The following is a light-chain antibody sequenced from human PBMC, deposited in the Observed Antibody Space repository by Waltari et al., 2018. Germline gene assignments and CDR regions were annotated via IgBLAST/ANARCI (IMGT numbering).Light chain of an antibody. CDR2: LGS. CDR1: QSLLHSNGYNY. Sequence: DIVMTQSPLSLPVTPGEPAYISCRSSQSLLHSNGYNYLDWYLQKPGQSPQILIYLGSNRASGVPDRFSGSGSGTDFTLKISRVEAEDAGVYYCMEALQSVTFGQGTRLEIK. J-gene: IGKJ5*01. V-gene: IGKV2-28*01. CDR3: MEALQSVT.